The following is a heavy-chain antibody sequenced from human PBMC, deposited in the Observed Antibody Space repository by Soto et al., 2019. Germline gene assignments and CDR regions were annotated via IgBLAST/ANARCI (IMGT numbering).Heavy chain of an antibody. CDR1: GGSISSGGYY. D-gene: IGHD3-3*01. CDR2: IYYSGNT. CDR3: ARARLFDYDFWSGTPNWFDP. Sequence: SETLSLTCTVSGGSISSGGYYWSWIRQHPGKGLEWIGYIYYSGNTYYNPSLKSRVTISVDTSKNQFSLKLSSVTAADTAVYYCARARLFDYDFWSGTPNWFDPWGQGTLVTVSS. J-gene: IGHJ5*02. V-gene: IGHV4-31*03.